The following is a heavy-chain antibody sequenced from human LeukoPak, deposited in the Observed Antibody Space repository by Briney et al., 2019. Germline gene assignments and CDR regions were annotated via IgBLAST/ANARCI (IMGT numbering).Heavy chain of an antibody. D-gene: IGHD1-26*01. CDR2: SYYSGST. J-gene: IGHJ4*02. CDR1: GDSISSYY. Sequence: SETLSLTCTVSGDSISSYYWSWIRQPPGKGLEWIGCSYYSGSTNYNPSLKSRVTISVDTFKNQFSLKLSSVTAADTAVYYCARDVVGGGNFDYWGQGTLVTVSS. V-gene: IGHV4-59*01. CDR3: ARDVVGGGNFDY.